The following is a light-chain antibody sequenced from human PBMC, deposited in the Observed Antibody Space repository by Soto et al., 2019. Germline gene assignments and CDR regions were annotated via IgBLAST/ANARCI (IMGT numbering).Light chain of an antibody. CDR2: AAS. Sequence: IQLTQSPSSLSASVGDRVTITCRASQGLSSYLAWYQQKPGKAPKLLIYAASTLYSGVPSRFSGSESGTDFTLTISSLQPEDFGTYYCQQVNNYPLTFGGGTKVEIK. J-gene: IGKJ4*01. CDR1: QGLSSY. CDR3: QQVNNYPLT. V-gene: IGKV1-9*01.